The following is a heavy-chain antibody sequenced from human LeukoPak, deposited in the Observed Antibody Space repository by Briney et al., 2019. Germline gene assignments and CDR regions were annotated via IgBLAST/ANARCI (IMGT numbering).Heavy chain of an antibody. V-gene: IGHV3-23*01. J-gene: IGHJ4*02. CDR2: ISGDGGST. CDR1: GLTFSTYA. Sequence: PGGSLRPSCAASGLTFSTYAMSWVRQAPGQGLEWVSSISGDGGSTYYAESVKGRFTISRDNSKNTLYLQMNSLRAEDTAVYYCAKRPDCSTTNCFRFEYWGQGTLVTVSS. D-gene: IGHD2-2*01. CDR3: AKRPDCSTTNCFRFEY.